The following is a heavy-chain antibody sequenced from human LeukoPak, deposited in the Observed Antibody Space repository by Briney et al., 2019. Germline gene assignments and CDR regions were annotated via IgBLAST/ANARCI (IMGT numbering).Heavy chain of an antibody. Sequence: GGSLRLSCAASGFSFSRYWMSWVRQAPGKGLEWVSSISGSGGSPYYADSVKGRFTISRDNSKNTLYLQMNSLRAEDTAVYYCAKGPLLWDWGQGTLVTVSS. CDR2: ISGSGGSP. V-gene: IGHV3-23*01. J-gene: IGHJ4*02. CDR1: GFSFSRYW. D-gene: IGHD2/OR15-2a*01. CDR3: AKGPLLWD.